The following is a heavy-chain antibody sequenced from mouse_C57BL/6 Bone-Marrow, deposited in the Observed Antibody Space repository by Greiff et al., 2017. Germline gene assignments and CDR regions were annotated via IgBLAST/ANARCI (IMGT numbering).Heavy chain of an antibody. V-gene: IGHV5-6*01. CDR3: SKQNHFDY. CDR1: GFTFSSYG. Sequence: EVHLVESGGDLVKPGGSLKLSCAASGFTFSSYGMSWVRQTPDKRLEWVATISSGGSYTYYPDSVKGRFTISRDNAKNTRYLQMSSLKSEDTAMYYCSKQNHFDYWGQGTTLTVSS. J-gene: IGHJ2*01. CDR2: ISSGGSYT.